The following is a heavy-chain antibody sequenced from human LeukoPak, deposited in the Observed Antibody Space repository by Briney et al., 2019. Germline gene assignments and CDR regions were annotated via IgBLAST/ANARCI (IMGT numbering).Heavy chain of an antibody. J-gene: IGHJ4*02. D-gene: IGHD1-26*01. Sequence: PSETLSLTCTVSGGSISSSSYYWGWIRQPPGKGLEWIGSIYYSGSTYYNPSLKSRVTISVDTSKNQFSLKLSSVTAADTAVYYCARDVAGGSYYRSGIDYWGQGTLVTVSS. CDR3: ARDVAGGSYYRSGIDY. V-gene: IGHV4-39*07. CDR2: IYYSGST. CDR1: GGSISSSSYY.